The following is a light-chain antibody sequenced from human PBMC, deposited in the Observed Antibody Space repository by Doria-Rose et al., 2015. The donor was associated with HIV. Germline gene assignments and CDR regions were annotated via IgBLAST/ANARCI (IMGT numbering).Light chain of an antibody. Sequence: QPGLTQPPSASGTPGQRVTISCSGSSSNIGSNTVTWYQLLPRTAPKLLIYNNNQRPSGVPDRFSGSKSGTSASLAISGLQSEDEAHYYCAAWDDTLNSPLFGGGTKLTVL. CDR3: AAWDDTLNSPL. CDR1: SSNIGSNT. CDR2: NNN. J-gene: IGLJ2*01. V-gene: IGLV1-44*01.